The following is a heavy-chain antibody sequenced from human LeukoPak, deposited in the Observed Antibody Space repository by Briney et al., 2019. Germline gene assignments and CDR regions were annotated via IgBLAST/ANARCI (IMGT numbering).Heavy chain of an antibody. V-gene: IGHV4-59*01. D-gene: IGHD6-19*01. CDR1: GGTISSYY. J-gene: IGHJ4*02. Sequence: PSETLSLTCTVSGGTISSYYWSWIRQPPGKGLEWIGYIYYSGTTNYNPSLKSRVTISVDTSKNQFSLNLNSVTAADTAVYYCERGARRGWYGFDSWGQGTLVTVSS. CDR3: ERGARRGWYGFDS. CDR2: IYYSGTT.